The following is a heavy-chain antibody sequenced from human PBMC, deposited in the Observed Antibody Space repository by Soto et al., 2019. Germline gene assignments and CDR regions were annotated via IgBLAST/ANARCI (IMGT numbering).Heavy chain of an antibody. CDR1: GGSIRSYY. J-gene: IGHJ4*02. Sequence: PSETLSLTCTVSGGSIRSYYWSWIRQPPGKGLEWIGYIYYSVSTKYNPSLKSRVTISADTSNYQFSLKLSSVTAADTAVYYCARHRGNYFDYWGQGTLVTVPQ. CDR2: IYYSVST. CDR3: ARHRGNYFDY. V-gene: IGHV4-59*01.